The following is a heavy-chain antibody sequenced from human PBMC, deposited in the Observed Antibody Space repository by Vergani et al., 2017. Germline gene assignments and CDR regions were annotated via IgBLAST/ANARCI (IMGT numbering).Heavy chain of an antibody. D-gene: IGHD3-22*01. V-gene: IGHV3-33*01. CDR2: IWYDGSNK. J-gene: IGHJ3*02. CDR1: GFTFSSYG. Sequence: QVQLVESGGGVVQPGRSLRLSCAASGFTFSSYGMHWVRQAPGKGLEWVAVIWYDGSNKYYADSVKGRFTISRDNSKNTLYLQMNSLRAEDTAVYYCARDAHYYDSSSYYYRDAFDIWGQGTMVTVSS. CDR3: ARDAHYYDSSSYYYRDAFDI.